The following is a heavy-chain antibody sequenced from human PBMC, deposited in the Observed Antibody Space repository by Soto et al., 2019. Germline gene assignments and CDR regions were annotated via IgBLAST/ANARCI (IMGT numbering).Heavy chain of an antibody. CDR1: GFTFDDYA. CDR2: ISWNSGSI. V-gene: IGHV3-9*01. Sequence: GGSLRLSCAASGFTFDDYAMHWVRQAPGKGLEWVSGISWNSGSIGYADSVKGRFTISRDNAKNSLYLQMNSLRAEDTALYYCAKGGTTSDYYMDVWGKGTTVTVSS. J-gene: IGHJ6*03. CDR3: AKGGTTSDYYMDV. D-gene: IGHD1-1*01.